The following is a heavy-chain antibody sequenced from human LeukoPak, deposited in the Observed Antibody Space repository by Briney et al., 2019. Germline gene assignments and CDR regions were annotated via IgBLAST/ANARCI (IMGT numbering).Heavy chain of an antibody. D-gene: IGHD6-19*01. CDR2: IKQDGSEK. CDR3: ARIGGSVDIGWFFDC. CDR1: GFTFVNYW. Sequence: GGSLRLSCAASGFTFVNYWMSWVRQAPRKGLEWVANIKQDGSEKLYLDSLKGRFTISRDNAKNSLYLQMNSLRAEDTAVYYCARIGGSVDIGWFFDCWGQGTLVTVSS. V-gene: IGHV3-7*01. J-gene: IGHJ4*02.